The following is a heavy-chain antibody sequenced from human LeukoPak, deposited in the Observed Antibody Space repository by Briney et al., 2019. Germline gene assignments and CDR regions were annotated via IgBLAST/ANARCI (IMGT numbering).Heavy chain of an antibody. V-gene: IGHV4-59*01. CDR2: IYYSGST. Sequence: SETLSLTCTVSGGSISSYHWSWIRQPPGKGLEWIGYIYYSGSTNYNPSLKSRVTISVDTSKNQFSLKLSSVTAADTAVYYCARDRGVYYGSGSYYGWFEPWGQGTLATVSP. CDR3: ARDRGVYYGSGSYYGWFEP. D-gene: IGHD3-10*01. CDR1: GGSISSYH. J-gene: IGHJ5*02.